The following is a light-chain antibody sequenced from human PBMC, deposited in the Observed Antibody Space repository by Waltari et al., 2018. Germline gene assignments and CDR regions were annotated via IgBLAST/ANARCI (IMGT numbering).Light chain of an antibody. J-gene: IGLJ1*01. Sequence: SSELTQDPAVSVALGQTAGIPCPGDSLRSYYANWYRQKPGHAPLLVMYGKNNRPPGIPGRFSGSYAGDTASLTITGAQAEDEADYYCNSRDSNGNPFVFGPATKVTVL. V-gene: IGLV3-19*01. CDR2: GKN. CDR1: SLRSYY. CDR3: NSRDSNGNPFV.